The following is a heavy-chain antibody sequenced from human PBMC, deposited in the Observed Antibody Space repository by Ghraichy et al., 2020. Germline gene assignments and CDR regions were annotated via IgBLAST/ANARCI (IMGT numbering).Heavy chain of an antibody. CDR3: AKDSSRCSSTSCPINYYYYGMDV. CDR2: ISYDGSNK. J-gene: IGHJ6*02. Sequence: GGSLRLSCAASGFTFSSYGMHWVRQAPGKGLEWVAVISYDGSNKYYADSVKGRFTISRDNSKNTLYLQMNSLRAEDTAVYSCAKDSSRCSSTSCPINYYYYGMDVWGQGTTVTVSS. CDR1: GFTFSSYG. V-gene: IGHV3-30*18. D-gene: IGHD2-2*01.